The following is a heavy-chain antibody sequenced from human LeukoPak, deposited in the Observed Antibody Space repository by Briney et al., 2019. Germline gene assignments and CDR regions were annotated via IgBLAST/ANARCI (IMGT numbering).Heavy chain of an antibody. V-gene: IGHV4-59*08. CDR3: ARGPYSYDSSGAFDI. CDR2: IYYSGST. J-gene: IGHJ3*02. D-gene: IGHD3-22*01. Sequence: SETLSLTCTVSGGSISSYYWSWIRQPPGKGLEWIGYIYYSGSTNYNPSLKSRVTISVDTSKNQFSLKLSSVTAADTAVYFCARGPYSYDSSGAFDIWDQGTMVTVSS. CDR1: GGSISSYY.